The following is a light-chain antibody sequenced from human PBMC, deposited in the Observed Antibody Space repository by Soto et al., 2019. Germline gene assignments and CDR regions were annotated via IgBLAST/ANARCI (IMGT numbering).Light chain of an antibody. CDR1: SSDVGGYTY. J-gene: IGLJ1*01. CDR3: SSYAGNYIFV. Sequence: QSALTQPPSASGSPGQSVTISCTGTSSDVGGYTYVSWYQQHPGKAPKLMIYEVTKRPSGVPDRFFGSRSGNTASLTISGLQAEDEGDYYCSSYAGNYIFVFGTGTKVTVL. CDR2: EVT. V-gene: IGLV2-8*01.